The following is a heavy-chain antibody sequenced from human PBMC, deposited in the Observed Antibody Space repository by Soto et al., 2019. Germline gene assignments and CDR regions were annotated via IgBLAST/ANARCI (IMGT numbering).Heavy chain of an antibody. CDR2: IHHSGST. D-gene: IGHD6-13*01. CDR3: ARDQGSHPGD. J-gene: IGHJ4*02. CDR1: GVSISSDNW. Sequence: QVQLQESGPGLVRPSGTVSLTCAVSGVSISSDNWWSCVRQPPGKALEWIGEIHHSGSTNYNPSLKSRVTMSVVPSKDLFSLTLNSVTAADTSFYYSARDQGSHPGDWGQGTLVSVSS. V-gene: IGHV4-4*02.